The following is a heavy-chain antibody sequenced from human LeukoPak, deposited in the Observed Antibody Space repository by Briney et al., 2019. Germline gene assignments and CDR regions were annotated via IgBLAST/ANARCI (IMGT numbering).Heavy chain of an antibody. Sequence: ASVKVSCKASGYTFTSYAMNWVRQAPGQGLEWMGWINPNSGDTNYAQKFQGRATMTRDTSISTAYMELSRLRSDDTAVYYCARDQTSAGDLFDYWGQGTLVTVSS. CDR1: GYTFTSYA. V-gene: IGHV1-2*02. CDR3: ARDQTSAGDLFDY. D-gene: IGHD3-16*01. J-gene: IGHJ4*02. CDR2: INPNSGDT.